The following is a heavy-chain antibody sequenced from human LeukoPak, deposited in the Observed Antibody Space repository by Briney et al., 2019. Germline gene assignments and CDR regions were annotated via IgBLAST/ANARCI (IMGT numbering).Heavy chain of an antibody. CDR1: GYSFTNYW. J-gene: IGHJ4*02. CDR2: IYPGDSDT. Sequence: GESLKISCKGSGYSFTNYWIGWVRQVPGKGLELMGIIYPGDSDTRYSPSFQGQVTISADKAISTAYLQWSSLKASDTAMYYCARIEEVTQIDYWGQGTLVTVSS. D-gene: IGHD5-18*01. CDR3: ARIEEVTQIDY. V-gene: IGHV5-51*01.